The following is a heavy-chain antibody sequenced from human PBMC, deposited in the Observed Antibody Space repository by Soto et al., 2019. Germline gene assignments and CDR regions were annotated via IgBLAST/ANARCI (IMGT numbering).Heavy chain of an antibody. CDR3: AKDLGDSSGYYKGVVDY. Sequence: GGSLRLSCAASGFTFSSYAMSWVRQAPGKGLEWVSAISGSGGTTYYADSVKGRFTISRDNSKNTLYLQMNSLRAEDTAVYYCAKDLGDSSGYYKGVVDYWGQGTQVTVSS. D-gene: IGHD3-22*01. J-gene: IGHJ4*02. CDR1: GFTFSSYA. CDR2: ISGSGGTT. V-gene: IGHV3-23*01.